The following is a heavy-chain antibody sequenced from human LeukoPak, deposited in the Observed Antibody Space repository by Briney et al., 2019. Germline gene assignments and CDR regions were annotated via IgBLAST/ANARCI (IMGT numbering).Heavy chain of an antibody. V-gene: IGHV1-2*02. CDR3: ARAHDYCPDY. Sequence: ASVTVSRKASGYTFPVHYMQGLRQAPGRGLEWMGWIKPDSGANNFAQNFQGRATMTSNTSINTAYMQLSSLTSDDTAMYYCARAHDYCPDYWGQGTLVTVSA. J-gene: IGHJ4*02. CDR1: GYTFPVHY. D-gene: IGHD4/OR15-4a*01. CDR2: IKPDSGAN.